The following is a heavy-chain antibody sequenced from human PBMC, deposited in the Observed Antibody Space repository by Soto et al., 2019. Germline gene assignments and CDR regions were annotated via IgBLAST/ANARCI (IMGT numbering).Heavy chain of an antibody. V-gene: IGHV4-34*01. J-gene: IGHJ5*02. Sequence: PSETLSLTCAVYGGSFSGYYWSWIRQPPGKGLEWIGEINHSGSTNYNPSLKSRVTISVDTSKNQFSLKLSSVTAADTAVYYCARLPYNWNYRADWFDPWGQGTLVTVSS. CDR3: ARLPYNWNYRADWFDP. CDR1: GGSFSGYY. CDR2: INHSGST. D-gene: IGHD1-7*01.